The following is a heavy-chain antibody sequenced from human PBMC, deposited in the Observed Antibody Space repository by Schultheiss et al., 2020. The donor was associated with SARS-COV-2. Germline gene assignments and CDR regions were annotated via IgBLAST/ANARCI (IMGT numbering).Heavy chain of an antibody. Sequence: GGSLRLSCAASGFTFSSYWMSWVRQAPGKGLEWVSYISSSSSYIYYADSVKGRFTISRDNSKNTLYLQMNSLRAEDTAVYYCALCMVAAAAGIRGGEFDYWGQGTLVTVSS. J-gene: IGHJ4*02. CDR2: ISSSSSYI. CDR1: GFTFSSYW. V-gene: IGHV3-21*05. CDR3: ALCMVAAAAGIRGGEFDY. D-gene: IGHD6-13*01.